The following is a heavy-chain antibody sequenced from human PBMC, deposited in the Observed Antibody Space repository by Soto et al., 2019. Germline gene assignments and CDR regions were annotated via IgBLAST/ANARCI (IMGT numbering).Heavy chain of an antibody. J-gene: IGHJ4*02. V-gene: IGHV4-39*01. Sequence: QLQLQESGPGLVKPSETLSLTCSVSGGPISSSRYYWGWMRQPPGKGLEWIGSIYYSGSTYYNPSLKSRVTISVDTSKNQFSLKLSSVTAADTAVYYCARHGAMVPQYYFDYWGQGTLVTVSS. CDR1: GGPISSSRYY. CDR2: IYYSGST. D-gene: IGHD3-10*01. CDR3: ARHGAMVPQYYFDY.